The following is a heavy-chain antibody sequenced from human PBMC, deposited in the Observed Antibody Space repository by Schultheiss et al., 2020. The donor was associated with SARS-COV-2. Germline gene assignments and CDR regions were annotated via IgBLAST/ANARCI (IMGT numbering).Heavy chain of an antibody. J-gene: IGHJ4*02. D-gene: IGHD2-21*02. CDR3: AIPDCGGDCYSFDY. V-gene: IGHV1-8*01. Sequence: GESLKISCKASGYTFTSYDINWVRQATGQGLEWMGWMNPNSGNTGYAQKFQGRVTMTRNTSISTAYMELSSLRSEDTAVYYCAIPDCGGDCYSFDYWGQGTLVTVS. CDR1: GYTFTSYD. CDR2: MNPNSGNT.